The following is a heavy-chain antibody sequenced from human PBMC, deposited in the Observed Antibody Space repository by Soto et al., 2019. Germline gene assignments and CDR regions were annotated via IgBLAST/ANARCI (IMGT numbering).Heavy chain of an antibody. V-gene: IGHV3-30-3*01. CDR1: GFTFSSYA. D-gene: IGHD1-1*01. J-gene: IGHJ6*02. Sequence: QVQLVESGGGVVQPGRSLRLSCAASGFTFSSYAMHWVRQAPGKGLGGVAVISCDGSNKYYADSVKGRFTISRDNSKNTLYLQMNSLRAEDTAVYYCARDRLRYNWNDFPYYYYGMDVWGQGTTVTVSS. CDR2: ISCDGSNK. CDR3: ARDRLRYNWNDFPYYYYGMDV.